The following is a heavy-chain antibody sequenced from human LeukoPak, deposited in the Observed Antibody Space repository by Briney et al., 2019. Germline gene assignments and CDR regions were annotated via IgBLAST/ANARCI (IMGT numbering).Heavy chain of an antibody. V-gene: IGHV3-48*03. CDR1: GFTFSSYE. D-gene: IGHD6-13*01. CDR3: ARDGRNSVLIVAAFDY. J-gene: IGHJ4*02. CDR2: ISSSGSTI. Sequence: GGSLRLSCAASGFTFSSYEMNWVRQAPGKGLEWVSYISSSGSTIYYADSVKGRFTISRDNAKNSLYLQMNSLRAEDTAVYYCARDGRNSVLIVAAFDYWGQGTLVIVSA.